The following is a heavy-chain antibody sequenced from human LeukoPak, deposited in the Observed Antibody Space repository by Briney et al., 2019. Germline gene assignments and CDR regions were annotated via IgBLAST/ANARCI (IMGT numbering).Heavy chain of an antibody. J-gene: IGHJ3*02. D-gene: IGHD3-16*01. CDR2: ISSSSSYI. CDR3: ARESRLGGAFDI. CDR1: GFTFNSYW. V-gene: IGHV3-21*01. Sequence: GGSLRLSCAASGFTFNSYWMTWVRQAPGKGLEWVSSISSSSSYIYYADSVKGRFTISRDNAKNSLYLQMNSLRAEDTAVYYCARESRLGGAFDIWGQGTMVTVSS.